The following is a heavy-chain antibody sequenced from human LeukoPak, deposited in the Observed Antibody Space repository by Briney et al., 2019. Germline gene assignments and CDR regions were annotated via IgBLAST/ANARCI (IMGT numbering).Heavy chain of an antibody. V-gene: IGHV3-7*01. Sequence: GGSLRLSCAASGFTFSNYWMTWVRQAPGKGLEWVANIKQDGSEKYYVDSVKGRFTISRDNAKNSLYLQMNSLRAEDTAVYYCAREGQYGSGIDYWGQGTLVTVSS. CDR3: AREGQYGSGIDY. D-gene: IGHD3-10*01. J-gene: IGHJ4*02. CDR2: IKQDGSEK. CDR1: GFTFSNYW.